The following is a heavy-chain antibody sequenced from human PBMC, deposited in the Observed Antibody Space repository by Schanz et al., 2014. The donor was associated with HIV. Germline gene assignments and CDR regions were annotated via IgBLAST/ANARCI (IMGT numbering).Heavy chain of an antibody. CDR1: GYTFTGYY. Sequence: QVQLVQSGAEVKKPGASVKVSCKASGYTFTGYYMHWVRQAPGQGLEWMGWINPNSGGTNYAQKFQGRVTMTRDTSINTAYMELSRLRFEDTAVYYCARSRYRLHWLDAWGQGTLVTVSS. V-gene: IGHV1-2*02. D-gene: IGHD2-2*02. CDR3: ARSRYRLHWLDA. CDR2: INPNSGGT. J-gene: IGHJ5*02.